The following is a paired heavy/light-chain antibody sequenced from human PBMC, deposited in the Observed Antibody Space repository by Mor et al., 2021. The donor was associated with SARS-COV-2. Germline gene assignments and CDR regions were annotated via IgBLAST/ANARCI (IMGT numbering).Light chain of an antibody. CDR3: ETWDSDTRV. J-gene: IGLJ3*02. Sequence: QPVLTHSSSASASLGSSVNLTCILSSGHSGYTIAWHQQQPGRAPRYLMKLEGSGYYNKGSGIPDRFSGSSSGAVRCLTISNLQSEDEADYFCETWDSDTRVFGGGTKLTVL. CDR2: LEGSGYY. CDR1: SGHSGYT. V-gene: IGLV4-60*03.
Heavy chain of an antibody. CDR1: GFTFTSYA. D-gene: IGHD2-2*01. CDR3: AKLCGSSATCYVDH. V-gene: IGHV3-23*04. CDR2: ISGGIGST. Sequence: EVQLVESGGGLVQPGGSLRLSCAASGFTFTSYAMTWVRQAPGKGLEWVSGISGGIGSTYYADSLKGRFTISRDNSKNTLYLQMSSLRAEDTALYYCAKLCGSSATCYVDHWGQGTLVTVSS. J-gene: IGHJ4*02.